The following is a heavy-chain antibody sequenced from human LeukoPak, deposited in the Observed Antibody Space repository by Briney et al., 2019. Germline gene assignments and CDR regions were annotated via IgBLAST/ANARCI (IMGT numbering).Heavy chain of an antibody. CDR3: ARGSMVGGALQD. J-gene: IGHJ4*02. D-gene: IGHD2-8*01. V-gene: IGHV3-74*01. CDR2: INQDGRYI. Sequence: GGSLRDSCAASGLTFDRYWMHWVRQTPGKTLVWVSRINQDGRYITYENSVQARFTISRDTAKNTLFLKMNSLRAEETAVYYCARGSMVGGALQDWGQGALVTVSS. CDR1: GLTFDRYW.